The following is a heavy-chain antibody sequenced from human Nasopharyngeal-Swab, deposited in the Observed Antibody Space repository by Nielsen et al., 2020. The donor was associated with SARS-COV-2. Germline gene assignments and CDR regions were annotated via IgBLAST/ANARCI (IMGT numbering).Heavy chain of an antibody. CDR2: IYTSGST. CDR1: GGSISSGSYY. CDR3: ARDEVGATTGIFDY. Sequence: SETLSLTCTVSGGSISSGSYYWSWIRPPAGKGLEWIGRIYTSGSTNYNPSLKSRVTISVDTSKNQFSLKLSSVTAADTAVYYCARDEVGATTGIFDYWGQGTLVTVSS. D-gene: IGHD1-26*01. J-gene: IGHJ4*02. V-gene: IGHV4-61*02.